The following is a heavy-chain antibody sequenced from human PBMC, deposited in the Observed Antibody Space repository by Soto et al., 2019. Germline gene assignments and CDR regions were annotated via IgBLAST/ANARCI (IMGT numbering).Heavy chain of an antibody. CDR2: INSDGSST. CDR1: GFTFCSYW. D-gene: IGHD3-10*01. V-gene: IGHV3-74*01. Sequence: GGSLRLSCAASGFTFCSYWMHWVRQAPGKGLVWVSRINSDGSSTSYADSVKGRFTISRDNAKNTLYLQMNSLRAEDTAVYYCARVGYYGSGRNYYYYYYMDVWGKGTTVTVSS. CDR3: ARVGYYGSGRNYYYYYYMDV. J-gene: IGHJ6*03.